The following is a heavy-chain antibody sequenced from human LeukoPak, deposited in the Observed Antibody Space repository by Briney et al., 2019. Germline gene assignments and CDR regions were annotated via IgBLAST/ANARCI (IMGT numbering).Heavy chain of an antibody. CDR3: ARFGSLLRYFDPGYFDY. Sequence: PSETLSLTCAVYGGSFSGYYWSWIRQPPGKGLEWIGEINHSGSTNYNPSLKGRVTISVDTSKNQFSLKLSSVTAADTAVYYCARFGSLLRYFDPGYFDYWGQGTLVTVSS. CDR2: INHSGST. D-gene: IGHD3-9*01. J-gene: IGHJ4*02. V-gene: IGHV4-34*01. CDR1: GGSFSGYY.